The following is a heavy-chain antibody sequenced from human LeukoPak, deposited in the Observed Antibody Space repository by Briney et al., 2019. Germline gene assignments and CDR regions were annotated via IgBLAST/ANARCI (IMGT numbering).Heavy chain of an antibody. J-gene: IGHJ3*02. CDR1: GGSISSYY. CDR2: IYYSGST. Sequence: PSETLSLTCTVSGGSISSYYWSWIRQPPGKGLEWIGYIYYSGSTNYNPSLKSRVTIPVDTSKNQFSLKLSSVTAADTAVYYCAKTFGYDSSGYYPGDAFDIWGQGTMVTVSS. CDR3: AKTFGYDSSGYYPGDAFDI. V-gene: IGHV4-59*12. D-gene: IGHD3-22*01.